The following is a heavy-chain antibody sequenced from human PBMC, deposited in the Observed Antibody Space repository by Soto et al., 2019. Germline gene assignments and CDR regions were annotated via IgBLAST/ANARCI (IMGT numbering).Heavy chain of an antibody. J-gene: IGHJ4*02. CDR1: GFSLTTDRVG. CDR2: IYWDDSK. CDR3: AHAYGGRSLY. Sequence: QITLKESGPTLVKPTQTLTLTCTFSGFSLTTDRVGVGWIRQPPGEALEWLAVIYWDDSKTYRPSLESRLTITEDTSKTQVALTMTNSASLDTATYYCAHAYGGRSLYWGQGTLVTVSS. V-gene: IGHV2-5*02. D-gene: IGHD1-26*01.